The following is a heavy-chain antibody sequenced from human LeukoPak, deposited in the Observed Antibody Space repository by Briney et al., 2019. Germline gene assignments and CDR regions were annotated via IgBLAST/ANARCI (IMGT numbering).Heavy chain of an antibody. CDR2: ISPDGRNE. V-gene: IGHV3-30*01. Sequence: PGGSLRLSCAASGFTFGSHALHWVRQAPGKGLDWLAGISPDGRNEYYAESVKGRFTISRDNSKNTLYLQMNSLRAEDTAVYYCAREAARYDAFDIWGQGTMVTVSS. D-gene: IGHD6-6*01. CDR1: GFTFGSHA. CDR3: AREAARYDAFDI. J-gene: IGHJ3*02.